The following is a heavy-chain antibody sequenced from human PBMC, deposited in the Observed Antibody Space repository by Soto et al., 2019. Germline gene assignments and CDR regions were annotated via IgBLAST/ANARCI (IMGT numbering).Heavy chain of an antibody. V-gene: IGHV4-59*08. CDR2: IYYSGST. CDR1: GGSISGHY. D-gene: IGHD3-16*01. Sequence: QVQLQESGPGLVKPSETLSLSCNVSGGSISGHYWSWVRQTPGKGLEWIGYIYYSGSTNYNPSLKSHVTISVDTSKNHFSLRLTSVTAADTAVYYCARGPYYDLIWNYYYMDVWGKGTTVTVSS. CDR3: ARGPYYDLIWNYYYMDV. J-gene: IGHJ6*03.